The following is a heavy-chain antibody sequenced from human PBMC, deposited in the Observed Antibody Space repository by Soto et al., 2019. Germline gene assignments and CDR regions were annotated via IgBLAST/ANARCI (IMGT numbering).Heavy chain of an antibody. CDR1: GGSISSGGYY. V-gene: IGHV4-31*03. J-gene: IGHJ5*02. CDR3: ARSSGSWPHNWFDP. Sequence: SETLSLTCTVSGGSISSGGYYRSWIRQHPGQGLEWIGYIYSSVSTYYNPSLKSRVIISVDTYKNQFSLKLNSVTAADTAVYYCARSSGSWPHNWFDPWGQGTQVTVSS. D-gene: IGHD1-26*01. CDR2: IYSSVST.